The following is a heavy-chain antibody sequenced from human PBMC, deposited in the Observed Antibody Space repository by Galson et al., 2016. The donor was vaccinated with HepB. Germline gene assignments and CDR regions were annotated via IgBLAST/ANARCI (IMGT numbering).Heavy chain of an antibody. CDR2: IKSKTDGGTT. CDR3: STVPHCSGGICYSNWFDP. J-gene: IGHJ5*02. V-gene: IGHV3-15*05. D-gene: IGHD2-15*01. CDR1: GFTFSNAW. Sequence: SLRLSCAASGFTFSNAWMNWVRQAPGKGLEWVGRIKSKTDGGTTDYAAPVKGRFTISRDDSKNTMYLQMDSLKTEDTAVYYCSTVPHCSGGICYSNWFDPWGQGTLVTVSS.